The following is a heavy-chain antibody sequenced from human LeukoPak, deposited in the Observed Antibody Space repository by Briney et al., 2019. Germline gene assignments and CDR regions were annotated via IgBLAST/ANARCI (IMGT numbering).Heavy chain of an antibody. D-gene: IGHD6-13*01. CDR2: INHSGST. CDR3: ARGGSSSWYGWFDP. CDR1: GGSFSGYY. V-gene: IGHV4-34*01. Sequence: PSETLSLTCAVSGGSFSGYYWSWIRQPPGKGLEWIGEINHSGSTNYNPSLKSRVTISVDTSKNQFSLKLSSVTAADTAVYYCARGGSSSWYGWFDPWGQGTLVTVSS. J-gene: IGHJ5*02.